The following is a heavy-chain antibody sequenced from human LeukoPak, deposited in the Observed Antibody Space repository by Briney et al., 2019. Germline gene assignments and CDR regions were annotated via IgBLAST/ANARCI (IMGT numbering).Heavy chain of an antibody. Sequence: PSETLSLTCTVSGGSISSGDYYWSWIRQPPGKGLEWIGYIYYSGSTYYSPSLKSRVAISVDTSKNQFSLKLSSVTAADTAVYYCANYCSSSSCHIRRAFDIWGQGTMVTVSS. V-gene: IGHV4-30-4*01. CDR1: GGSISSGDYY. D-gene: IGHD2-2*02. CDR3: ANYCSSSSCHIRRAFDI. J-gene: IGHJ3*02. CDR2: IYYSGST.